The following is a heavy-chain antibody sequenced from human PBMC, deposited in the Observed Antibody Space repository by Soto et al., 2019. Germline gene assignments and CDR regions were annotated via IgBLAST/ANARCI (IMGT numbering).Heavy chain of an antibody. D-gene: IGHD3-10*01. CDR2: ISGSGGST. CDR1: GFTFSSYA. Sequence: HPGGSLRLSCAASGFTFSSYAMSWVRQAPGKGLEWVSAISGSGGSTYYADSVKGRFTISRDNSKNTLYLQMNSLRAEDTAVYYCAKVFYPVGAPGYYYGMDVWGQGTTVTVSS. CDR3: AKVFYPVGAPGYYYGMDV. J-gene: IGHJ6*02. V-gene: IGHV3-23*01.